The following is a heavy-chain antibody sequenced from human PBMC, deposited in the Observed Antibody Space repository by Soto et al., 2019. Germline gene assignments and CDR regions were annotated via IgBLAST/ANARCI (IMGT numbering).Heavy chain of an antibody. CDR3: AKDRYGDYGGIDY. J-gene: IGHJ4*02. CDR1: GFNFCTYA. V-gene: IGHV3-23*01. CDR2: ITGSGGST. D-gene: IGHD4-17*01. Sequence: GGSLRLSCAASGFNFCTYAMIWVRQAPGKGLEWVSVITGSGGSTYYADSVKGRFTISRDTSKNTLFLQMNSLRAEDTAVYYCAKDRYGDYGGIDYWGQGTMVTVSS.